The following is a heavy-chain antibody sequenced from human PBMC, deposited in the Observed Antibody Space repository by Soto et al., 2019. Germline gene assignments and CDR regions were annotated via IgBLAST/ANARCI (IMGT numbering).Heavy chain of an antibody. CDR1: GGSISTYY. V-gene: IGHV4-59*12. CDR2: IYYSGST. Sequence: SETLSLTCTVSGGSISTYYWTWIRQSPEKGLEWLGNIYYSGSTNYSPSLNSRLTISLDASKNQFSLKLRSVTAADTAVYYCARESRCVNGACGNVFDIWGRGTKVTVSS. J-gene: IGHJ3*02. D-gene: IGHD2-8*01. CDR3: ARESRCVNGACGNVFDI.